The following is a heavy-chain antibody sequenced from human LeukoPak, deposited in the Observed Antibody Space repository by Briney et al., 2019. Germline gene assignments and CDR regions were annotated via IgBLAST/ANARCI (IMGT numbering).Heavy chain of an antibody. V-gene: IGHV4-34*01. D-gene: IGHD6-13*01. CDR3: ARSYSSSWYGGGFDY. CDR1: GGSFSGYY. CDR2: INHSGST. Sequence: SETLSLTCAVYGGSFSGYYWSWIRQPPGKGLEWIGEINHSGSTNYNLSLKGRVTISVDTSKNQFSLKLSSVTAADTAVYYCARSYSSSWYGGGFDYWGQGTLVTVSS. J-gene: IGHJ4*02.